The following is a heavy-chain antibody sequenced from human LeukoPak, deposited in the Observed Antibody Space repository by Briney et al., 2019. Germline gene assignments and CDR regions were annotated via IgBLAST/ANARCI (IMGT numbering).Heavy chain of an antibody. CDR3: ARDPGYYYDSSGYYTPFDY. CDR1: GFTFDDYG. V-gene: IGHV3-20*04. Sequence: GGSLRLSCAASGFTFDDYGTSWVRQAPGKGLEWVSGINWNGGSTGYADSVKGRFTISRDNAKNSLYLQMNSLRAEDTALYYCARDPGYYYDSSGYYTPFDYWGQGTLVTVSS. J-gene: IGHJ4*02. D-gene: IGHD3-22*01. CDR2: INWNGGST.